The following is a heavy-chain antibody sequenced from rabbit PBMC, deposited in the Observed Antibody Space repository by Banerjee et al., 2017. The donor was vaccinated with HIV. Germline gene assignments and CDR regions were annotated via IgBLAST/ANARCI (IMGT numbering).Heavy chain of an antibody. CDR1: GFSFSSRYY. D-gene: IGHD6-1*01. J-gene: IGHJ4*01. CDR2: VHTVDGDT. CDR3: ARSPYSYGYFGDAYATGNFNL. V-gene: IGHV1S40*01. Sequence: QSLEESGGDLVKPGASLTLTCTASGFSFSSRYYMCWVRQAPGKGLEWIACVHTVDGDTYYANWAKGRFTISKTSSTTVTLQMTSLTAADTATYFCARSPYSYGYFGDAYATGNFNLWGQGTLVTVS.